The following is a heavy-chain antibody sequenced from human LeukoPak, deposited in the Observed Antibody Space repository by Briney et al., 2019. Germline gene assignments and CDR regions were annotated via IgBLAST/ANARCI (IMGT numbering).Heavy chain of an antibody. Sequence: PSETLSLTCTVSGGSISSGSYHWSWIRQPAGKGLEWIGHIYTSGSTNYNPSLKSRITISVDTSKNQFSLKLSSVTATDTAVHYCARGGPYCSGGGCYSRTSNWFDPWGQGTLVTVSS. J-gene: IGHJ5*02. CDR1: GGSISSGSYH. V-gene: IGHV4-61*09. CDR2: IYTSGST. CDR3: ARGGPYCSGGGCYSRTSNWFDP. D-gene: IGHD2-15*01.